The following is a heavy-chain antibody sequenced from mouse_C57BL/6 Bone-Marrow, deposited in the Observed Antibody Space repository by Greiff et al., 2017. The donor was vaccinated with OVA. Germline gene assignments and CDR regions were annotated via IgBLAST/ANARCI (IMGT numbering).Heavy chain of an antibody. CDR1: GYTFTDYY. Sequence: QVQLQQSGAELVRPGASVKLSCKASGYTFTDYYINWVKQRPGQGLEWIARIYPGSGNTYYNEKFKGKATLTAEKSSSTAYMQLSSLTSEDSAVYFCAREHYEIMDYWGQGTSVTVSS. J-gene: IGHJ4*01. CDR2: IYPGSGNT. D-gene: IGHD1-1*01. V-gene: IGHV1-76*01. CDR3: AREHYEIMDY.